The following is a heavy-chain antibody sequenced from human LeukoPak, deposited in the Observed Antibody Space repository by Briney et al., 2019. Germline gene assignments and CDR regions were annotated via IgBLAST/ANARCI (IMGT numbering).Heavy chain of an antibody. Sequence: PGGSLRLSCAASGFIFSSYSMNWVRQAPGKGLEWLSFISSSSSTIYYADSVKGRFTISRDNAKNSLYLQMNSLRAEDTAVYYCAREIVGPTLYYFDYWDQGTLVTVSS. V-gene: IGHV3-48*01. J-gene: IGHJ4*02. D-gene: IGHD1-26*01. CDR1: GFIFSSYS. CDR2: ISSSSSTI. CDR3: AREIVGPTLYYFDY.